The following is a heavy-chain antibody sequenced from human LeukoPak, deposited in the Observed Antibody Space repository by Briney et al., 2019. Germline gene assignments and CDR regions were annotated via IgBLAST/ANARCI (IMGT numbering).Heavy chain of an antibody. D-gene: IGHD2-15*01. CDR3: VRGGSKAAATFDY. Sequence: PSETLSLTCTVSGGSISGYYWSWIRQPAGKGLEWIGQIYSSGSTYYNPSLKSRLTMSRDTSKNQFSLKLSSVTAADTAVYYCVRGGSKAAATFDYWGQGTLVTVSS. J-gene: IGHJ4*02. CDR2: IYSSGST. CDR1: GGSISGYY. V-gene: IGHV4-4*07.